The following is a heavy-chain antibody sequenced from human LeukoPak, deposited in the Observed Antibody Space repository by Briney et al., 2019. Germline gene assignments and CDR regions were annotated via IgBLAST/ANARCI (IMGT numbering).Heavy chain of an antibody. CDR2: SNSDGKIT. Sequence: PGGSLRLSCATSGFTLGRYWMHWFRQAPGTGLVWVARSNSDGKITDYADSVRVRFTTSRDNTKNTVYLQMSSLRAEDTGVYYCARDHHDFWSGYPNYWGQGTLVIVSS. CDR1: GFTLGRYW. J-gene: IGHJ4*02. CDR3: ARDHHDFWSGYPNY. D-gene: IGHD3-3*01. V-gene: IGHV3-74*01.